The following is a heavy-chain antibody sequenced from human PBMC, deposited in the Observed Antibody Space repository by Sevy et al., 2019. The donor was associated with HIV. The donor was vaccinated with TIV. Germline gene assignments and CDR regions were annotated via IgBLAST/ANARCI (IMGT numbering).Heavy chain of an antibody. V-gene: IGHV3-33*01. CDR2: IWNDGSNK. CDR1: GFTFSDYG. Sequence: GGSLRLSCAASGFTFSDYGMQWVRQAPGKGLEWVAVIWNDGSNKYYADSLKGRFTTSRDNSSSKLYLQMNSLRAEDTAVYYCARDVRGEGIRPGDLDYWGQGTLVTVSS. CDR3: ARDVRGEGIRPGDLDY. D-gene: IGHD3-10*02. J-gene: IGHJ4*02.